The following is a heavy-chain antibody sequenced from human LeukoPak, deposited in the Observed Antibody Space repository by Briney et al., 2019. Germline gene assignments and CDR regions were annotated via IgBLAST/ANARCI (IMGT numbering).Heavy chain of an antibody. V-gene: IGHV3-7*01. D-gene: IGHD6-13*01. J-gene: IGHJ4*02. Sequence: GGSLRLSCAASGFTFSNSWMTWVRQAPGKGLEWVASMIGDGSEIHYVDSVKGRFTISRDNAKNSLYLQMNSLTAEDTAVYYCASPYSSRWYELCYWGQGTLVTVSS. CDR1: GFTFSNSW. CDR2: MIGDGSEI. CDR3: ASPYSSRWYELCY.